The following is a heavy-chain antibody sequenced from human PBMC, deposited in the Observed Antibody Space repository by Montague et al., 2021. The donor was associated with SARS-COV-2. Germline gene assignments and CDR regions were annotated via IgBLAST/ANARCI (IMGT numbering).Heavy chain of an antibody. V-gene: IGHV4-34*01. CDR3: TRWDPQIRTLFSFRGKSANDY. D-gene: IGHD4-23*01. CDR2: INDGGTT. CDR1: GESFSGYY. J-gene: IGHJ4*02. Sequence: SETLSLTCAVYGESFSGYYWTWIRQSPGRGLEGIAEINDGGTTNYNWSLKSRVTISVDTSKNQFSLKLSSVTVADTAVYYCTRWDPQIRTLFSFRGKSANDYWGQGTLVTVSS.